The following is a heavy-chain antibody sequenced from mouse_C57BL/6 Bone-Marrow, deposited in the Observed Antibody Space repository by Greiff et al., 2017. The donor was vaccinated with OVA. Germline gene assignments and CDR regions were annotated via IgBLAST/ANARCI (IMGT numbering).Heavy chain of an antibody. J-gene: IGHJ2*01. D-gene: IGHD1-1*01. CDR3: ARARYYGSSSYYFDY. V-gene: IGHV1-64*01. CDR2: IHPNSGST. Sequence: QVQLKQPGAELVKPGASVKLSCKASGYTFTSYWMHWVKQRPGQGLEWIGMIHPNSGSTNYNEKFKSKATLTVDKSSSTAYMQLSSLTSEDSAVYYCARARYYGSSSYYFDYWGQGTTLTVSS. CDR1: GYTFTSYW.